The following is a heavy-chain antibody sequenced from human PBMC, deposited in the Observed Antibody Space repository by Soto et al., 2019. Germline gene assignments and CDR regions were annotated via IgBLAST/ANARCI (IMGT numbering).Heavy chain of an antibody. V-gene: IGHV3-23*01. CDR2: ISGSGGST. J-gene: IGHJ6*02. D-gene: IGHD2-15*01. CDR3: AKDRGCSGGSCYLVTIYYYYGMDV. CDR1: GFTFSSYA. Sequence: GGSLRLSCAASGFTFSSYAMSWVRQAPGKGLEWVSAISGSGGSTYYADSVKGRFTISRDNSKNTLYLQMNSLRAEDTAVYYCAKDRGCSGGSCYLVTIYYYYGMDVWGQGTTVTVSS.